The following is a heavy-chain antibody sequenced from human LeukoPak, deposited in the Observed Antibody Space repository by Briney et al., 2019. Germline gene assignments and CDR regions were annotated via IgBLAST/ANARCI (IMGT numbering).Heavy chain of an antibody. CDR3: ARVEQLGGWFDP. D-gene: IGHD6-13*01. J-gene: IGHJ5*02. Sequence: PSETLSLTCAVYGGSFSGYYWSWIRQSPGKGLEWIGEINHSGSTNCNPSLKSRVTISVDTSKNQFSLKLSSVTAADTAVYYCARVEQLGGWFDPWGQGTLVTVSS. V-gene: IGHV4-34*01. CDR1: GGSFSGYY. CDR2: INHSGST.